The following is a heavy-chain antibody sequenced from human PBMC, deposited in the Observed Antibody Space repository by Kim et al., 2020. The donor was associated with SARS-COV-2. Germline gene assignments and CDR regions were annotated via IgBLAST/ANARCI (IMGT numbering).Heavy chain of an antibody. D-gene: IGHD5-12*01. CDR3: ARNSGYELGRYYYYMDV. V-gene: IGHV1-69*01. J-gene: IGHJ6*03. Sequence: FQGRVTITADESTSTAYMELSSLRSEDTAVYYCARNSGYELGRYYYYMDVWGKGTTVTVSS.